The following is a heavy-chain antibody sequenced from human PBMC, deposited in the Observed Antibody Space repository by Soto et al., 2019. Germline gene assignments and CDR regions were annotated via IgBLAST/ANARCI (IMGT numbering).Heavy chain of an antibody. D-gene: IGHD3-3*01. Sequence: SETLSLTCAVYGGSFSGYYWSWIRQPPGKGLEWIGEINHSGSTNYNPSLKSRVTISVDTSKNQFSLKLSSVTAADTAVNYCARGFYDFWSGYCFDYWGQGTLVTVSS. CDR2: INHSGST. J-gene: IGHJ4*02. V-gene: IGHV4-34*01. CDR3: ARGFYDFWSGYCFDY. CDR1: GGSFSGYY.